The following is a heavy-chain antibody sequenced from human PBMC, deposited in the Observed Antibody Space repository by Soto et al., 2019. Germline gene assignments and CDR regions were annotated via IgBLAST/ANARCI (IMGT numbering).Heavy chain of an antibody. Sequence: EVQLVESGGGLVQPGGSLRLSCAASGFTVSSNYMSWVRQAPGKGLEWVSVIYSGGSTYYADSVKGRFTISRDNSKNTLYIQMNSLRAEDTAVYYCASDLRGTDAFDIWGQGTMVTVSS. CDR2: IYSGGST. CDR3: ASDLRGTDAFDI. CDR1: GFTVSSNY. V-gene: IGHV3-66*01. D-gene: IGHD4-17*01. J-gene: IGHJ3*02.